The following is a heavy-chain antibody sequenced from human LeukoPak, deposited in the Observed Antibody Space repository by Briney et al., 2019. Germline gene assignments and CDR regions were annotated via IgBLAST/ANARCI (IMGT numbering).Heavy chain of an antibody. CDR3: AKNPKFGELLD. CDR1: GFTFSSYA. V-gene: IGHV3-23*01. J-gene: IGHJ4*02. Sequence: GGSLRLSCAASGFTFSSYAMSWVRQAPGKGLEWVSAISGSGGSTYYADSVKGRFTISRENSKNTLYLQMNSLRAEDTAVYYCAKNPKFGELLDWGQGTLVTVSS. CDR2: ISGSGGST. D-gene: IGHD3-10*01.